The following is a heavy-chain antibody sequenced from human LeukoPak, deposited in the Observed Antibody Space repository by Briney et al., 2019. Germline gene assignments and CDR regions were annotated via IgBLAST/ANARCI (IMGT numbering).Heavy chain of an antibody. CDR3: AKGGSSWYLYYFDY. CDR2: ISSSGGST. J-gene: IGHJ4*02. D-gene: IGHD6-13*01. CDR1: GFTFSSYA. V-gene: IGHV3-23*01. Sequence: GGSLRLSCAASGFTFSSYAMSWVRQAPGKGLEWVSAISSSGGSTYYADSVKGRFTISRDNSKNTLYLQMNSLRAEDTAVYYCAKGGSSWYLYYFDYWGQGTLVTVSS.